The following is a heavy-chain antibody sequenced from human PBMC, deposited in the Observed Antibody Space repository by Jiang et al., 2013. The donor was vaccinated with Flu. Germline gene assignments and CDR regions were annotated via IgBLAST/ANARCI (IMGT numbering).Heavy chain of an antibody. J-gene: IGHJ4*02. CDR2: IYYSGST. Sequence: GSGLVKPSETLSLTCTVSGGSISSYYWSWIRQPPGKGLEWIGYIYYSGSTNYNPSLKSRVTISVDTSKNQFSLKLSSVTAADTAVYYCARGGLYSSSWLHYWGQGTLVTASS. D-gene: IGHD6-13*01. V-gene: IGHV4-59*01. CDR3: ARGGLYSSSWLHY. CDR1: GGSISSYY.